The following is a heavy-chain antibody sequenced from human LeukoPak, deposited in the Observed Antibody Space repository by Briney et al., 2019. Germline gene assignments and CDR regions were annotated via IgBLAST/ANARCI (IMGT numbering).Heavy chain of an antibody. CDR3: AKKPKTTVTTGWFDP. Sequence: GRSLRLSCAASGFTFSSYAMSWVRQAPGKGLEWVSAISGSGGSTYYADSVKGRFTISRDNSKNTLYLQMNSLRAEDTAVYYCAKKPKTTVTTGWFDPWGQGTLVTVSS. CDR2: ISGSGGST. V-gene: IGHV3-23*01. CDR1: GFTFSSYA. J-gene: IGHJ5*02. D-gene: IGHD4-17*01.